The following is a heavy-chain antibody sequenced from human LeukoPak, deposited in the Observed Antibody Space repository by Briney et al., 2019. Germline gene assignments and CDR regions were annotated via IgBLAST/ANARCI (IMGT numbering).Heavy chain of an antibody. CDR1: GFTFSSYE. Sequence: GGSLRLSCAASGFTFSSYEMNWVRQAPGKGLEWVSYISSSGSTIYYADSVKGRFTISRDNAKNSLYLQMDSLRAEDTAVYYCARGDYYYYYGMDVWGKGTTVTVSS. V-gene: IGHV3-48*03. CDR3: ARGDYYYYYGMDV. J-gene: IGHJ6*04. CDR2: ISSSGSTI.